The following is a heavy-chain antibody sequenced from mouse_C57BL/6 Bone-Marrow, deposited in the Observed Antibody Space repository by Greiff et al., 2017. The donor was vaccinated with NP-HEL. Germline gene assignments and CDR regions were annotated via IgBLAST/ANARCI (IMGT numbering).Heavy chain of an antibody. CDR1: GFSFNTYA. J-gene: IGHJ1*03. D-gene: IGHD2-3*01. Sequence: EVKLLESGGGLVQPKGSLKLSCAASGFSFNTYAMNWVRQAPGKGLEWVARIRSKSNNYATYYADSVKDRFTISRDDSESMLYLQMNNLKTEATAMYYCVRGSYDGYSRWYFDVWGTGTTVTVSS. CDR3: VRGSYDGYSRWYFDV. V-gene: IGHV10-1*01. CDR2: IRSKSNNYAT.